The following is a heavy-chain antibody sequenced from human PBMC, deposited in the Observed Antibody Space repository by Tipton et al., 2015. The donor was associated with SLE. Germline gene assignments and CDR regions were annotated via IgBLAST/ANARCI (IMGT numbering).Heavy chain of an antibody. V-gene: IGHV4-4*07. CDR2: IYTSGST. CDR3: AREGWELLGANWFDP. J-gene: IGHJ5*02. CDR1: GGSISSYY. Sequence: TLSLTCTISGGSISSYYWSWIRQPPGKGLEWIGHIYTSGSTNYNPSLKSRVTMSVDTSKNQFSLKLSSVTAADTAVYYCAREGWELLGANWFDPWGQGTLVTVSS. D-gene: IGHD1-26*01.